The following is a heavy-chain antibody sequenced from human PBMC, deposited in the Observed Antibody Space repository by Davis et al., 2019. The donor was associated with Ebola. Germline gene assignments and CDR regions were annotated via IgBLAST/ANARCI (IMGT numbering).Heavy chain of an antibody. Sequence: PGGSLRLSCAASGFTFSSYTMDWVRQAPGKGLEWVSSISSSSSYIYYADSVKGRFTISRDNAKNSLYLQMNSLRAEDTSVYFCAREINHYLFDPWGQGTLVTVSS. J-gene: IGHJ5*02. CDR3: AREINHYLFDP. CDR1: GFTFSSYT. D-gene: IGHD1-14*01. CDR2: ISSSSSYI. V-gene: IGHV3-21*01.